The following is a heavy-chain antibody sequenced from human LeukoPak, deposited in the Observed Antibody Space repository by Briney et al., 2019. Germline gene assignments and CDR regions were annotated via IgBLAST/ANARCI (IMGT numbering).Heavy chain of an antibody. CDR1: GYTFTGYY. Sequence: ASVKVSCRASGYTFTGYYMHWVRQAPGQGLEWMGWINPNSAGTNYAQKFQGRLTMTRDTSISTAYMELSRLRSDDTAVYYCAREGNGDSFLGIGYWGQGTLVTVSS. CDR3: AREGNGDSFLGIGY. V-gene: IGHV1-2*02. J-gene: IGHJ4*02. CDR2: INPNSAGT. D-gene: IGHD4-17*01.